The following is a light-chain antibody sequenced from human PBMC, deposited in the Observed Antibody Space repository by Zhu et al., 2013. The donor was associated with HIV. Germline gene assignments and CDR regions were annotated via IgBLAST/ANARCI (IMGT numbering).Light chain of an antibody. V-gene: IGLV3-1*01. CDR3: QAWDSRTAV. CDR2: QDN. Sequence: SYELTQPPSVSVSPGQTASITCSGDKLGAKYACWYQQKPGQSPVVVIYQDNKRSSGIPERFSGSNSGNTATLTISGTQAMDEADYYCQAWDSRTAVFGGGTKLTVL. J-gene: IGLJ2*01. CDR1: KLGAKY.